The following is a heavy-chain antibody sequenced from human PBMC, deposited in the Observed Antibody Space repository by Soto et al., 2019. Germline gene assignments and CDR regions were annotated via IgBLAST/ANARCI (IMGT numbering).Heavy chain of an antibody. D-gene: IGHD6-13*01. Sequence: QAQVVQSGAEVRKPGSSVKLSCKASEGTFNSYAIAWVRQAPGQGLEWMGGIIPYYNTLNYAQKFQDRVTITADDSTHTVDMELSSLRSDDTAVYFCASGASRWYPYFFESWAQGTLVTVSS. V-gene: IGHV1-69*01. CDR1: EGTFNSYA. J-gene: IGHJ4*02. CDR2: IIPYYNTL. CDR3: ASGASRWYPYFFES.